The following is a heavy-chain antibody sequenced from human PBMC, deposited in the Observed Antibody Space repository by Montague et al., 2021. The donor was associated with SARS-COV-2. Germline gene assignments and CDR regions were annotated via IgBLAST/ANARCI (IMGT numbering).Heavy chain of an antibody. D-gene: IGHD3-16*01. Sequence: SLRLSCAASGFTFSSYSMNWVRQAPGKGLEWVSSISSSSGYIYYADSVKGRFTISRDNAKNSLYLQMNSLRAEDTAVYYCARDSPDYVWGSYGMDVWGQGTTVTVSS. V-gene: IGHV3-21*01. J-gene: IGHJ6*02. CDR3: ARDSPDYVWGSYGMDV. CDR1: GFTFSSYS. CDR2: ISSSSGYI.